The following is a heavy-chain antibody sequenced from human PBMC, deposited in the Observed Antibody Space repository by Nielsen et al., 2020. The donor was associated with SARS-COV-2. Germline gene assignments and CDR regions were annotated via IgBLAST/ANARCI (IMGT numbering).Heavy chain of an antibody. J-gene: IGHJ3*02. CDR1: GGSISSYY. CDR3: ARHVVVPASDAFDI. CDR2: IYYSGST. Sequence: SETLSPTCTLSGGSISSYYWSWIRQPPGRGLEWIGYIYYSGSTNYNPSLRSRVTISVDTSKNQFSLKLSSVTAADTAVYYCARHVVVPASDAFDIWGQGTMVTVSS. D-gene: IGHD2-2*01. V-gene: IGHV4-59*08.